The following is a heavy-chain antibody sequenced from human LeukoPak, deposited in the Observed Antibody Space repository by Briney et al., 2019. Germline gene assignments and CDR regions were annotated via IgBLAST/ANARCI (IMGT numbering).Heavy chain of an antibody. CDR2: INHSGST. J-gene: IGHJ4*02. Sequence: PETLSLTCAVYGGSFSGYYWSWIRQPPGKGLEWIGEINHSGSTNYNPSLKSRVTISVDTSKNQFSLKLSSVTAADTAVYYCARGRVGYDYVWGSHYSPYFDYWGQGTLVTVSS. D-gene: IGHD3-16*01. CDR3: ARGRVGYDYVWGSHYSPYFDY. CDR1: GGSFSGYY. V-gene: IGHV4-34*01.